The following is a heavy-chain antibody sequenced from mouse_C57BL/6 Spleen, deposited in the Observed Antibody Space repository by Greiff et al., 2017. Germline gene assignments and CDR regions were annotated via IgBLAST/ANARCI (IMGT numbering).Heavy chain of an antibody. CDR1: GYPFTDYY. CDR3: ARSGYDGEGYYYAMDY. J-gene: IGHJ4*01. Sequence: QVQLQQSGAELVRPGASVKLSCKASGYPFTDYYINWVKQRPGQGLEWIARIYPGSGNTYYNEKFKGKATLTAEKSSSTAYMQLSSLTSEDSAVYFCARSGYDGEGYYYAMDYWGQGTSVTVSS. V-gene: IGHV1-76*01. CDR2: IYPGSGNT. D-gene: IGHD2-2*01.